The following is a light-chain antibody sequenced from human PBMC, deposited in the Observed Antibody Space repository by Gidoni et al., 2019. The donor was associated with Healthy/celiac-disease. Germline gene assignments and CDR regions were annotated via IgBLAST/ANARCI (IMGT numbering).Light chain of an antibody. CDR1: QSISSY. Sequence: IQTTQSPSSLSASVGDRVTITCRASQSISSYLNWYQQKPGKAPKLLIYAASSLQSGVPSRFSGSGSGTDFTLTISSLQPEDFATYYCQQSYSTPHTFGPGTKVDIK. CDR3: QQSYSTPHT. CDR2: AAS. V-gene: IGKV1-39*01. J-gene: IGKJ3*01.